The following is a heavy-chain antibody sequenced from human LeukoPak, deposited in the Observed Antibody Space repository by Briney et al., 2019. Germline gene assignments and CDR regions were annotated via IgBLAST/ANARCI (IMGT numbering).Heavy chain of an antibody. V-gene: IGHV3-74*01. CDR1: GFTFSSYW. D-gene: IGHD4-11*01. CDR3: TGHHQAYSRTY. Sequence: GGSLRLSCAGSGFTFSSYWMHWVRQAPGKGLVWVSRISTDASSTTYADSVKGRFTISRDNAKDTLYLQMNSLRAEDAAVYYCTGHHQAYSRTYWGQGTLVTVSS. J-gene: IGHJ4*02. CDR2: ISTDASST.